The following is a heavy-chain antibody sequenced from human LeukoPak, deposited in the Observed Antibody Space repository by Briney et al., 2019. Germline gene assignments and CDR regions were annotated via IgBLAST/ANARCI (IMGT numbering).Heavy chain of an antibody. Sequence: PGGSLRLSCAASGFTFSSYWMHWVRQAPGKGLVWVSRINSDGSSTSYADSVKGRFTISRDNAKNSLYLQMNSLRAEDTAVYYCARDQGTTALDYWGQGTLVTVSS. V-gene: IGHV3-74*01. J-gene: IGHJ4*02. D-gene: IGHD2/OR15-2a*01. CDR3: ARDQGTTALDY. CDR1: GFTFSSYW. CDR2: INSDGSST.